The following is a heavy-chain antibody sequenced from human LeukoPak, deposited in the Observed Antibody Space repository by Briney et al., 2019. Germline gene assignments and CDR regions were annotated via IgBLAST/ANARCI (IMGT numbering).Heavy chain of an antibody. CDR3: AKGRNYYGSGTNDY. V-gene: IGHV3-23*01. D-gene: IGHD3-10*01. CDR1: GFTFSSYA. CDR2: ISGSGGST. J-gene: IGHJ4*02. Sequence: GGSLRLSCAASGFTFSSYAMRWVRQAPGKGLEWVSAISGSGGSTYYADSVKGRFTISRDNSKNTLYLQMNSLRAEDTAVYYCAKGRNYYGSGTNDYWGQGTLVTVSS.